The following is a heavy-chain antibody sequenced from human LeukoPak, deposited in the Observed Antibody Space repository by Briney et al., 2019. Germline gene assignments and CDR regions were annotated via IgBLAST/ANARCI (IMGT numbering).Heavy chain of an antibody. CDR1: GFTFSSYE. CDR3: ARRSVTIYYMDV. V-gene: IGHV3-48*03. CDR2: ISSSGSTI. Sequence: GGSLRLSCAASGFTFSSYEMNWVRQAPGKGLEWVSYISSSGSTIYYADSVKGRFTISRDNAKNSLYLHMNSLRAEDTAVYYCARRSVTIYYMDVWGKGTTVTISS. D-gene: IGHD4-11*01. J-gene: IGHJ6*03.